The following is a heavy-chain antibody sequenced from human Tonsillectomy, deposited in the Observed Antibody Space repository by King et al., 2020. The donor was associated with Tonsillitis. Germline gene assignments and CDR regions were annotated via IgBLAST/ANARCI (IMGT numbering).Heavy chain of an antibody. V-gene: IGHV5-51*01. CDR1: GYSFTNYW. J-gene: IGHJ3*01. CDR3: ARKWGDNAFDV. Sequence: VQLVESGAEVKKPGESLKISCKGSGYSFTNYWIGWVRRMPGKGLEWMGIIYPGDSDTIYSPSFQGQVTISADKSITTAYLQWSSLKASDTAIYYCARKWGDNAFDVWGQGTMVTVSS. D-gene: IGHD3-16*01. CDR2: IYPGDSDT.